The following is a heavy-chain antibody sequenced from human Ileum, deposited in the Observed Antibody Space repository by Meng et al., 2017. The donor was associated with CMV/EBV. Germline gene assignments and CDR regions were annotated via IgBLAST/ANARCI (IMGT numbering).Heavy chain of an antibody. CDR1: GGSISSSSYY. CDR2: IYYSGST. D-gene: IGHD1-7*01. V-gene: IGHV4-39*07. CDR3: ARDRLYNWNYVGYFDY. Sequence: SETLSLTCTVSGGSISSSSYYWGWIRQPPGKGLEWIGSIYYSGSTYYNPSLKSRVTISVDTSNNQFSLKLSSVTAADTAVYYCARDRLYNWNYVGYFDYWGQGALVTVSS. J-gene: IGHJ4*02.